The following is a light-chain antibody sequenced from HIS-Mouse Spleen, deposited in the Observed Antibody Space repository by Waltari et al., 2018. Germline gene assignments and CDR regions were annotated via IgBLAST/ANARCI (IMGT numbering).Light chain of an antibody. J-gene: IGLJ2*01. CDR2: EVS. V-gene: IGLV2-8*01. Sequence: QSALTQPPSASGSPGQSVTISCTGTSSDVGGYNYVSWYQQHPGKAPKLMIYEVSKRPSRVPDRFFGSTSGNTASLTVSGLQAEDEADYYCSSYAGSNIVVFGGGTKLTVL. CDR1: SSDVGGYNY. CDR3: SSYAGSNIVV.